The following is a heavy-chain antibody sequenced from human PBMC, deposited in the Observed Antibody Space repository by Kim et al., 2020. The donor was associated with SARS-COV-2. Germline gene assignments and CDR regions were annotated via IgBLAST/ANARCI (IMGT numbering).Heavy chain of an antibody. V-gene: IGHV3-23*01. J-gene: IGHJ2*01. CDR1: GFTFTGYS. CDR3: PNVG. D-gene: IGHD3-10*01. CDR2: IDGSDGTT. Sequence: GGSLRLSCTTSGFTFTGYSMSWVRQAPGKGLEWVSSIDGSDGTTYYVDSVKGRFTISRDDSKNTLYLWMTSLRADDTAVYYCPNVGWGR.